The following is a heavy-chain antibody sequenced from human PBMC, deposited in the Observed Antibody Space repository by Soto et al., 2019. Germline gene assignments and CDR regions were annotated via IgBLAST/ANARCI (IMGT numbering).Heavy chain of an antibody. D-gene: IGHD3-10*01. CDR2: ITGSGSYT. V-gene: IGHV3-21*01. J-gene: IGHJ4*02. Sequence: EVQLVESGGGLVKPGGSLRLSCAASGFTFSSYNMNWVRQAPGKGPEWVSSITGSGSYTYYADSVKGRFTISRDNAKNSLYLQMDSLRAEDTAVYYCAKDPGRDDYWGQGTLVTVSS. CDR1: GFTFSSYN. CDR3: AKDPGRDDY.